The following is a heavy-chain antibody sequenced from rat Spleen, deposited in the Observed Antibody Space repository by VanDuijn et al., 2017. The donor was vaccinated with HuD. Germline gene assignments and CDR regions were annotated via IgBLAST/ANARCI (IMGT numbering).Heavy chain of an antibody. V-gene: IGHV2S8*01. CDR1: GFSLTSYG. Sequence: QVQLKESGPGLAQPSRTLSLTCTVSGFSLTSYGVSWVRQPPGKGLEWIAGIWSGGSTYYDSGLKSRLSISRDTSKSQVVLKMNSLQTEDTAMYFCARDYGYDWYLDFWGPGTMVIVSP. CDR2: IWSGGST. D-gene: IGHD1-7*01. J-gene: IGHJ1*01. CDR3: ARDYGYDWYLDF.